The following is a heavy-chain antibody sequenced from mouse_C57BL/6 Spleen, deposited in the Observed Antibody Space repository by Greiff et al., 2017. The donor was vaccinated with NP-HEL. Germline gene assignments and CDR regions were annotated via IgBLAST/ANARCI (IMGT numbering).Heavy chain of an antibody. CDR1: GFTFSDYG. CDR2: ISSGSSTI. D-gene: IGHD2-5*01. CDR3: ARGYYSNYGGFAY. J-gene: IGHJ3*01. Sequence: EVQVVESGGGLVKPGGSLKLSCAASGFTFSDYGMHWVRQAPEKGLEWVANISSGSSTIYYADTVKGRFTISRDNAKNTLFLQMTSLRSEDTAMYYCARGYYSNYGGFAYWGQGTLVTVSA. V-gene: IGHV5-17*01.